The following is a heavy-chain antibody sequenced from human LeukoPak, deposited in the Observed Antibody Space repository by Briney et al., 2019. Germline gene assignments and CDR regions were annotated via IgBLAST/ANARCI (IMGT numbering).Heavy chain of an antibody. J-gene: IGHJ4*02. CDR2: ISYDGSNK. D-gene: IGHD3-22*01. Sequence: PGGSLRLSCAASGFTFSSYSMNWVRQAPGKGLEWVAVISYDGSNKYYADSVKGRFTISRDNSKNTLYLQMNSLRAEDTAVYYCAKETPGQYDSSGYADYWGQGTLVTVSS. CDR3: AKETPGQYDSSGYADY. CDR1: GFTFSSYS. V-gene: IGHV3-30*18.